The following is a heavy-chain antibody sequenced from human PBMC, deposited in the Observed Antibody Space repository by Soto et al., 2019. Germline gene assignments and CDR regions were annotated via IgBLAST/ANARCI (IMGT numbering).Heavy chain of an antibody. CDR2: ISGSGGST. Sequence: EVQLLESGGGLVQPGGSLRLSCAASGFTFSSYAMSWVRQAPGKGLEWVSAISGSGGSTYYADSVKGRFTISRDNSKNPLYLQMNSLSAEDTAVYYCAKDGLLGGIRAAAGTLAFDYWGQGTLVTVSS. CDR1: GFTFSSYA. V-gene: IGHV3-23*01. CDR3: AKDGLLGGIRAAAGTLAFDY. D-gene: IGHD6-13*01. J-gene: IGHJ4*02.